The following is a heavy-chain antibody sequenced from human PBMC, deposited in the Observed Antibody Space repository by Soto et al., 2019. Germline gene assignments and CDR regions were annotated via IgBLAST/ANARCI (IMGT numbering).Heavy chain of an antibody. D-gene: IGHD1-7*01. CDR2: IHAGTSDT. V-gene: IGHV5-51*01. CDR3: AKGVFIGTPPEY. CDR1: GFNFGGSW. J-gene: IGHJ4*02. Sequence: GESLKISCNASGFNFGGSWIGWVRQMPGKGLELVGIIHAGTSDTRYMPSFQGQVTMSADKSSNTAYIQWRSLKPPDNATYYCAKGVFIGTPPEYGRQGNPVTVSS.